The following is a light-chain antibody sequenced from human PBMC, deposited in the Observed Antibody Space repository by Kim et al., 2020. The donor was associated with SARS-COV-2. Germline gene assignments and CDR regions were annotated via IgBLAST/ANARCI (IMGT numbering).Light chain of an antibody. CDR3: QQYDSWLT. J-gene: IGKJ4*01. Sequence: SGSPGARATLSCRASQSVNRNLAWYQQVPGQPPRLLSDGASTRATGVPARFSGSGSGTEFTLTISNLQSEDFAIYFCQQYDSWLTFGGGTKVDIK. CDR2: GAS. CDR1: QSVNRN. V-gene: IGKV3-15*01.